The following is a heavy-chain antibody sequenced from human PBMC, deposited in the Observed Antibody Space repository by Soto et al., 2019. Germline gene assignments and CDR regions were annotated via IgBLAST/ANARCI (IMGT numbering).Heavy chain of an antibody. Sequence: ASVKVSCKASGFTFTSSAVQWVRQARGQRLEWIGWIVVGSGNTNYAQKFQERVTITRDMSTSTAYMELSSLRSEDTAVYYCAAGRGGVGATTITYGMDVWGQGTTVTVSS. CDR1: GFTFTSSA. CDR2: IVVGSGNT. CDR3: AAGRGGVGATTITYGMDV. V-gene: IGHV1-58*01. J-gene: IGHJ6*02. D-gene: IGHD1-26*01.